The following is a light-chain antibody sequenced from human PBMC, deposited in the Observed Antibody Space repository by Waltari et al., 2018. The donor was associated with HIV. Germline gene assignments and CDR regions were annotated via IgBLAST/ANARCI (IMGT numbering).Light chain of an antibody. Sequence: QSALTQPASVSGSPGQSITISCTGTSRAVRRYNYVSWYQHHPGKAPKLMIYEVLNRPSGISNRFSGSKSGNTASLTISGLQAEDEADYYCSSYTINNDYVFGTGTRVTVL. CDR2: EVL. CDR3: SSYTINNDYV. V-gene: IGLV2-14*01. CDR1: SRAVRRYNY. J-gene: IGLJ1*01.